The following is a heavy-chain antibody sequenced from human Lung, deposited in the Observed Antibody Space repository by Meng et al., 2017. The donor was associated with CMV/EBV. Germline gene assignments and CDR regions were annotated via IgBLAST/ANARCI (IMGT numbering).Heavy chain of an antibody. Sequence: GESLKISCAASGFTFSDYYMSWIRQAPGKGLEWVSYISGSRSTIYYGDSVKGRFTISRDNAKNSLYLQMNSLRAEDTAVYYCARVDYQTNRGRWFDPWGQGTLVTGSS. D-gene: IGHD2-2*01. CDR2: ISGSRSTI. CDR3: ARVDYQTNRGRWFDP. J-gene: IGHJ5*02. CDR1: GFTFSDYY. V-gene: IGHV3-11*01.